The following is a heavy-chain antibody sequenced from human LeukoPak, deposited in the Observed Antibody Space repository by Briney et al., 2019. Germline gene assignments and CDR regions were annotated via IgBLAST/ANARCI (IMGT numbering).Heavy chain of an antibody. CDR1: GFTFSSYS. CDR2: IKQDGSEK. J-gene: IGHJ4*02. V-gene: IGHV3-7*01. Sequence: GGSLRLSCAASGFTFSSYSMNWVRQAPGKGLEWVANIKQDGSEKYYVDSVKGRFTISRDNAKNSLYLQMNSLRAEDTAVYYCARDLNWSGPLRMFWGSYRLLLPSFDYWGQGTLVTVSS. D-gene: IGHD3-16*02. CDR3: ARDLNWSGPLRMFWGSYRLLLPSFDY.